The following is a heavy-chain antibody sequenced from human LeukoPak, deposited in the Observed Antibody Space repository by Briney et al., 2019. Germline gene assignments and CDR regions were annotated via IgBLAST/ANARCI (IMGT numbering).Heavy chain of an antibody. D-gene: IGHD3-3*01. CDR1: GGSISSYY. J-gene: IGHJ4*02. V-gene: IGHV4-4*07. CDR3: ARGRFLEWLTPYYFDY. CDR2: IYTSGST. Sequence: TSETLSLTCTVAGGSISSYYWSLIRQPAGKGLEWIGRIYTSGSTNYNPSLKSRVTTSVDTSKNQFSLKLSSVTAADTAVYYCARGRFLEWLTPYYFDYWGQGTLVTVSS.